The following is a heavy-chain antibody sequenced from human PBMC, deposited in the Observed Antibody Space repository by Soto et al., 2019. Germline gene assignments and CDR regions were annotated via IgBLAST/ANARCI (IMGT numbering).Heavy chain of an antibody. CDR3: ARGGYSYGYPSDY. D-gene: IGHD5-18*01. CDR2: INGGNGGNGNT. CDR1: GYTLTSFA. J-gene: IGHJ4*02. Sequence: QVQLVQSGAAVKKPGASVKVSCKASGYTLTSFAMHWVRQAPGQRLEWMGWINGGNGGNGNTKYSQKFQGRVTITXDXXASTDDMELSSLRSEDTAVYYCARGGYSYGYPSDYWGQGTLVTVSS. V-gene: IGHV1-3*01.